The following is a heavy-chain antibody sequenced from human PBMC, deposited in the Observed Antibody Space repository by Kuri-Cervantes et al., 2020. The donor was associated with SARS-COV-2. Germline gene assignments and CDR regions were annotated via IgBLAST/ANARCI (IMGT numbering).Heavy chain of an antibody. CDR3: AREEWLHIHDAFDI. CDR1: GSTFSSYW. J-gene: IGHJ3*02. Sequence: GGSLRLSCAASGSTFSSYWMSWVRQAPGKGLEWVANIKQDGSEKYYVDSVKGRFTISRDNAKNSLYLQMNSLRAEDTAVYYCAREEWLHIHDAFDIWGQGTMVTVSS. CDR2: IKQDGSEK. D-gene: IGHD5-24*01. V-gene: IGHV3-7*04.